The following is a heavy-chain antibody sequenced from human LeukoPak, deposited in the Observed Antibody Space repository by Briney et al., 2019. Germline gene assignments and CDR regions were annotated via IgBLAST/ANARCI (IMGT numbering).Heavy chain of an antibody. V-gene: IGHV3-66*01. J-gene: IGHJ6*02. CDR3: ARELPATVTTYYYGMDV. CDR2: IYSGGST. D-gene: IGHD4-17*01. CDR1: GFTVSSNY. Sequence: GSLRLSCAASGFTVSSNYMSWVRQAPGKGLEWVSVIYSGGSTYYADSVKGGFTISRDNSKNTLYLQMNSLRAEDTAVYYCARELPATVTTYYYGMDVWGQGTTVTVSS.